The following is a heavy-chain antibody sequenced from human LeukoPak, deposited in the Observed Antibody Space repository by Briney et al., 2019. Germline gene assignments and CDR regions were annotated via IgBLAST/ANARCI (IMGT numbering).Heavy chain of an antibody. V-gene: IGHV4-59*11. Sequence: PSETLSLTCTVSGGSISSHYWSWIRQPPGKGLEWIGYIYYSGSTNYNPSLKSRVTISVDTSKNQFSLKLSTVTAADTAVYYCARDIAKYSGYDAFDIWGQGTMVTVSS. D-gene: IGHD5-12*01. J-gene: IGHJ3*02. CDR3: ARDIAKYSGYDAFDI. CDR1: GGSISSHY. CDR2: IYYSGST.